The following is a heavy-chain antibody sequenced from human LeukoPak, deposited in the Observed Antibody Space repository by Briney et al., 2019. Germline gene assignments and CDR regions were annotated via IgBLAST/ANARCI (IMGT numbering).Heavy chain of an antibody. CDR1: GGTFSSYT. D-gene: IGHD2-21*01. V-gene: IGHV1-69*04. CDR2: IIPILGIA. CDR3: ARDHYCGGDCYWFDY. J-gene: IGHJ4*02. Sequence: SVKVSCKASGGTFSSYTISWVRQAPGQGLEWMGRIIPILGIANYAQKFQGRVTITADKSTSTAYMELSSLRSEDTAVYYCARDHYCGGDCYWFDYWGQGTLVTVSS.